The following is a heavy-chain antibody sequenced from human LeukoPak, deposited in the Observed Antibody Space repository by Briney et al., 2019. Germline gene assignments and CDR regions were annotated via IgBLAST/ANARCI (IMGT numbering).Heavy chain of an antibody. J-gene: IGHJ6*02. CDR1: GYTFTSYY. Sequence: ASVKVSCKASGYTFTSYYMHWVRQAPGQGLEWMGIINPSGGSTSYAQKFQGRVTMTRDTSTSTVYMELSSLRSEDTAVYYCARGFVVVAGTRYYYGMDVWGQGATVTVSS. CDR2: INPSGGST. CDR3: ARGFVVVAGTRYYYGMDV. D-gene: IGHD2-15*01. V-gene: IGHV1-46*01.